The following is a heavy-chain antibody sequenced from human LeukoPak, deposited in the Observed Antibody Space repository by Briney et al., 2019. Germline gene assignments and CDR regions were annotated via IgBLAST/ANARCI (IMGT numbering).Heavy chain of an antibody. D-gene: IGHD3-3*01. CDR2: TYYRSKWYN. CDR1: GDSVSSNSAA. Sequence: SQTLSLTCAISGDSVSSNSAAWNWIRQSPSRGLEWLGRTYYRSKWYNDYAVSVKSRITINPDTSKNQFSLQLNSVTPEDTAVYYCARVTRYDFWSGYYEEYYYMDVWGKGTTVTVSS. V-gene: IGHV6-1*01. J-gene: IGHJ6*03. CDR3: ARVTRYDFWSGYYEEYYYMDV.